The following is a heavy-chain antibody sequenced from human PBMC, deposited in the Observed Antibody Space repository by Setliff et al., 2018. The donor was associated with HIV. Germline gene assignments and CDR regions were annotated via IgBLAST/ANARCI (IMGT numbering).Heavy chain of an antibody. J-gene: IGHJ6*03. Sequence: GASVKVSCKASGYTFTDYYMHWVQQAPGKRLEWMGRVDPEDGETIYEENFKVRVTISADTSTDTAYMELSSLRSEDTAVYYCARDRPHQHYFELSYYYYYLEVWGKGTTVTVSS. CDR1: GYTFTDYY. CDR2: VDPEDGET. CDR3: ARDRPHQHYFELSYYYYYLEV. D-gene: IGHD6-6*01. V-gene: IGHV1-69-2*01.